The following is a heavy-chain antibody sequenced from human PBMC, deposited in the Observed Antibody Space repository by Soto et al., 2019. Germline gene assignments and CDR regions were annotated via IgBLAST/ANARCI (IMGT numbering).Heavy chain of an antibody. J-gene: IGHJ4*02. Sequence: GLTLRHSGAASGFTFNDYAVNWVRQLPGRGLYYVSGIGGRGGNAFYADSMKGRFIISRDNSKNTVYLQMHNLRVDDSAIYYCAKARHSGDFAGSFDSWGQGTLVTVSS. CDR2: IGGRGGNA. D-gene: IGHD2-21*02. CDR1: GFTFNDYA. CDR3: AKARHSGDFAGSFDS. V-gene: IGHV3-23*01.